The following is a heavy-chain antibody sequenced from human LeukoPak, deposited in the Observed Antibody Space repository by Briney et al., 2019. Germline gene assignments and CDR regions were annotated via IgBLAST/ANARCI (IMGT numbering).Heavy chain of an antibody. D-gene: IGHD3-22*01. Sequence: GGSLRLSCAASGFTFSSYSMNWVRQAPGKGLEWVSSISSSSYIYYADSVKGRFTISRDNAKNSLYLQMNSLRAEDTAVYYCARVFSVVIESYYGMDVWGQGTTVTVSS. J-gene: IGHJ6*02. CDR1: GFTFSSYS. CDR2: ISSSSYI. CDR3: ARVFSVVIESYYGMDV. V-gene: IGHV3-21*01.